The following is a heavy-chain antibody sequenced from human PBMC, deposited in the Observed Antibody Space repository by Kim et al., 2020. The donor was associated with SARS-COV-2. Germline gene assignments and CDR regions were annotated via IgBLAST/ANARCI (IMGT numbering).Heavy chain of an antibody. CDR1: GFTFSNYA. D-gene: IGHD2-2*02. CDR3: AKGFYSNSHYNYGMDV. CDR2: ITGNSVGR. J-gene: IGHJ6*02. Sequence: GGSLRLSCAASGFTFSNYAMNWVRQTPEKGLEWVSSITGNSVGRYYADSVKGRFTISRDNLKNTVSVQMNSLRAEDTALYYCAKGFYSNSHYNYGMDVWGQGTTVIVSS. V-gene: IGHV3-23*01.